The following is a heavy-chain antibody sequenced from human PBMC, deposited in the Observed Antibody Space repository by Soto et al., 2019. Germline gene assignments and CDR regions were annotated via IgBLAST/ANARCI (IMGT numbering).Heavy chain of an antibody. CDR2: IYYSGIT. Sequence: PSETLSLTCTVSGGSIRSYYWSWIRQPPGKGLEWIGYIYYSGITDYNPSLKSRVTISVDTSKSYFSLKLSFLTAADTAVYYCARGGGVYYFDYWGQGTLVTVS. CDR3: ARGGGVYYFDY. CDR1: GGSIRSYY. J-gene: IGHJ4*02. V-gene: IGHV4-59*01. D-gene: IGHD2-8*02.